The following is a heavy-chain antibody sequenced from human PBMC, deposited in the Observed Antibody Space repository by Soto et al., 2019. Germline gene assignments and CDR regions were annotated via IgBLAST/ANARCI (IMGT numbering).Heavy chain of an antibody. J-gene: IGHJ4*02. CDR3: SRVGFRVAEQLQY. D-gene: IGHD6-13*01. Sequence: SENLSLTCSVSAGSISSYYWSWSRQPPGKGLEWLGCRYYRVSTKYNPSLKCRVTISVDTSKNQFSLNLRYVTAANTIVTYCSRVGFRVAEQLQYRGQGILV. CDR1: AGSISSYY. CDR2: RYYRVST. V-gene: IGHV4-59*01.